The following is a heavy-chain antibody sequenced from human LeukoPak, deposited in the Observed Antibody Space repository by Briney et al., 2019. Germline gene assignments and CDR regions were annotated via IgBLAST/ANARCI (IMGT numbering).Heavy chain of an antibody. CDR3: GRSGVAEGPTHNWFDP. V-gene: IGHV4-39*01. CDR2: IYYSGTT. CDR1: GGSISSSNDY. J-gene: IGHJ5*02. D-gene: IGHD3-3*01. Sequence: PSETLSLTCTVSGGSISSSNDYWGWLRQPPGKGLEWIGSIYYSGTTYYSPSLKSRVTISVDTSKNQFSVKLTSVTAADTAVYYCGRSGVAEGPTHNWFDPWGQGTLVTVSS.